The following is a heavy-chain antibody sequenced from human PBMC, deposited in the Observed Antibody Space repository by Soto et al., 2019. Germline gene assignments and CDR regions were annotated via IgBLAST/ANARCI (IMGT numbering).Heavy chain of an antibody. J-gene: IGHJ4*02. CDR1: EFTFSSYE. Sequence: QVQLVESGGGVVQPGRSLRLSCAASEFTFSSYEMHWVRQAPGKGLEWVAAISYDGSKKYYADSVKGRFTISRDNSKNTLYLQIKSLRDEDTDVYYCAREEEALDYWGQGTLVTVSS. CDR3: AREEEALDY. CDR2: ISYDGSKK. V-gene: IGHV3-30-3*01.